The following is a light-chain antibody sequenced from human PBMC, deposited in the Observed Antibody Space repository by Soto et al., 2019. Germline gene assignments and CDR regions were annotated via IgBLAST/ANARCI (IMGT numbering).Light chain of an antibody. CDR1: SSDVGGYDY. Sequence: QSALTQPPSASGSPGQSVTISCTGSSSDVGGYDYVSWYQHHPGKAPKLMIHEVTKRPSGIPDRFSGSKSDTSATLGITGLQTGDEDDYYCATWETNLSVVVFGGGTKVTVL. V-gene: IGLV2-8*01. J-gene: IGLJ2*01. CDR2: EVT. CDR3: ATWETNLSVVV.